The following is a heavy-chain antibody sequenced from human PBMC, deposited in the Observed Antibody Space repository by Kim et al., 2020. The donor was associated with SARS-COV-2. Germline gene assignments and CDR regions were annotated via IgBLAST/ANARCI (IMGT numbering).Heavy chain of an antibody. CDR3: ARDLDNYGYSYFDY. V-gene: IGHV3-74*01. D-gene: IGHD5-18*01. J-gene: IGHJ4*02. Sequence: YADSVKGRFAISRDNAKNILYLQMNSLRAEDTAVYYCARDLDNYGYSYFDYWGQGTPVTVSS.